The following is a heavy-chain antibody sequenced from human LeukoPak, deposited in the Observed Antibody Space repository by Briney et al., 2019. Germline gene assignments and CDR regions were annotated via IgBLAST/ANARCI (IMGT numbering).Heavy chain of an antibody. Sequence: GGSLRLSCAASGFTFSSYWMSWVRQAPGKGLEWVANIKQDGSEKYYVDSVKGRFTISRDNAKKSLYLQMNSLRAEDTALYYCARSEGSWGNYYFDYWGQGTLVTVSS. CDR3: ARSEGSWGNYYFDY. CDR2: IKQDGSEK. CDR1: GFTFSSYW. D-gene: IGHD3-16*01. J-gene: IGHJ4*02. V-gene: IGHV3-7*03.